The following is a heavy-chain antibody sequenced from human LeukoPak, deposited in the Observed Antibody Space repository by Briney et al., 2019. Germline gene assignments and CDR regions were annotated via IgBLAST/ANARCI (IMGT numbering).Heavy chain of an antibody. V-gene: IGHV3-74*01. D-gene: IGHD6-13*01. J-gene: IGHJ4*02. CDR2: INSDGRST. CDR1: GFTFSSYW. CDR3: ATAVAAAPGAY. Sequence: GSLRLSCAASGFTFSSYWMHWVRQAPGKGLVWISRINSDGRSTNYADSVKGRFTISRDDAKNTLYLQMNSLRAEDTAVYFCATAVAAAPGAYWGQGILVTVSS.